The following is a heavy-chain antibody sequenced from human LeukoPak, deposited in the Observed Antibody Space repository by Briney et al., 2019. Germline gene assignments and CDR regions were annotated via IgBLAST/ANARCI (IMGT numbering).Heavy chain of an antibody. J-gene: IGHJ4*02. Sequence: PGRSLRLSCAASGFTFSSYGMHWVRQAPGKGLEWVAVISYDGSNKYYADSVKGRFTISRDNSKNTLYLQMNSLRAEDTAVYYCAKAQRVRGVTIDYWGQGTLVTVSS. CDR1: GFTFSSYG. CDR2: ISYDGSNK. D-gene: IGHD3-10*01. V-gene: IGHV3-30*18. CDR3: AKAQRVRGVTIDY.